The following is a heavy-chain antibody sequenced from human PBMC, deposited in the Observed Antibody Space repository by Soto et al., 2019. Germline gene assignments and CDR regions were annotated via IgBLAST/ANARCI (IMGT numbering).Heavy chain of an antibody. CDR2: ISSSSSTI. V-gene: IGHV3-48*02. CDR3: ARDFQYYDFWSGYFSSYYYGMDV. CDR1: GFTFSSYS. J-gene: IGHJ6*02. Sequence: GSLRLSCAASGFTFSSYSMNWVRQAPGKGLEWVSYISSSSSTIYYADSVKGRFTISRDNAKNSLYLQMNSLRDEDTAVYYCARDFQYYDFWSGYFSSYYYGMDVWGQGTTVTVSS. D-gene: IGHD3-3*01.